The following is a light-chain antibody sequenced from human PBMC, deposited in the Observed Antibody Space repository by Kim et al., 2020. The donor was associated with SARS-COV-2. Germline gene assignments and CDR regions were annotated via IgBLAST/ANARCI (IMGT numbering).Light chain of an antibody. CDR2: QDS. Sequence: SVSQGQTASITCSGDKLGDKYACWYQQKPGQSPVLVIYQDSKRPSGIPERFSGSNSGNTATLTISGTQAMDEADYYCQAWDSSTKVFGGGTKLTVL. CDR1: KLGDKY. J-gene: IGLJ3*02. CDR3: QAWDSSTKV. V-gene: IGLV3-1*01.